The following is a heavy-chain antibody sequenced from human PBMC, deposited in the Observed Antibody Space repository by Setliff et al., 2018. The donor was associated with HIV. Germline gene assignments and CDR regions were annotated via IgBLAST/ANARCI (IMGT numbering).Heavy chain of an antibody. J-gene: IGHJ4*02. CDR3: ARDTSFGY. CDR1: GGAFNTSSYY. Sequence: SETLSLTCTVSGGAFNTSSYYWSWIRQPPGKGLEWIGYIYYSGSTNYNPYLKSRVTISVDTSKNQFSLKLTSVTAADTAVYFCARDTSFGYWGQGTLVTVSS. V-gene: IGHV4-61*01. CDR2: IYYSGST.